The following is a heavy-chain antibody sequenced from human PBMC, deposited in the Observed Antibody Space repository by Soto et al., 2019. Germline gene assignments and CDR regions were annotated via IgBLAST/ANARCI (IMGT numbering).Heavy chain of an antibody. Sequence: QSQTLSLTCAISGDRVSNNRVAWNWVRQSPSRGLEWLGRTYYRSKWYNDSAASVKGRITINSDTSKNQFSLHVNSVTPEDTAVYYCARGKYYTEVALFEYWGQGTLVTVSS. J-gene: IGHJ4*02. V-gene: IGHV6-1*01. D-gene: IGHD5-12*01. CDR2: TYYRSKWYN. CDR1: GDRVSNNRVA. CDR3: ARGKYYTEVALFEY.